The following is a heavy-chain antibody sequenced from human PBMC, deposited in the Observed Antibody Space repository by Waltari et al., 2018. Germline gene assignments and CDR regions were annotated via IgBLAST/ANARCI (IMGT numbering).Heavy chain of an antibody. V-gene: IGHV5-51*01. CDR1: GYSFTSYW. Sequence: EVQLVQSGAEVKKPGESLKISCKGSGYSFTSYWIGWVRQMPGKGPEWMGIIYPGDSDTRYSPSFQGQVTISADKSISTAYLQWNSLKASDTAMYYCARHSGSSTLYYYYYMDVWGKGTTVTVSS. CDR2: IYPGDSDT. CDR3: ARHSGSSTLYYYYYMDV. J-gene: IGHJ6*03. D-gene: IGHD1-26*01.